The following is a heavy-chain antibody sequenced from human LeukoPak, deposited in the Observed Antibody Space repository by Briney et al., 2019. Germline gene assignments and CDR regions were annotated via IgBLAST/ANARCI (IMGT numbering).Heavy chain of an antibody. J-gene: IGHJ4*02. CDR3: ARAGTMVRGARNFDY. CDR2: IYYSGST. D-gene: IGHD3-10*01. CDR1: GGSISSYY. V-gene: IGHV4-59*12. Sequence: PSETLSLTCTVSGGSISSYYWSWIRQPPGKGLEWIGYIYYSGSTYYNPSLKSRVTISVDTSKNQFSLKLSSVTAADTAVYYCARAGTMVRGARNFDYWGQGTLVTVSS.